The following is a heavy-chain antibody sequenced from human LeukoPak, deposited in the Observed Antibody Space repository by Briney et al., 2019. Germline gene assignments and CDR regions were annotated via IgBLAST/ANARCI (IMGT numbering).Heavy chain of an antibody. CDR3: AKAISMAHGMDV. Sequence: GGSLRLSCAASGFTFSDYGMHWVRQAPGKGLEWVAFIRFDETNGYYADSVKGRFTISRDNPRNSLYLQMNSLRPEDTAIYYCAKAISMAHGMDVWGKGTTVTISS. J-gene: IGHJ6*04. D-gene: IGHD5-24*01. V-gene: IGHV3-30*02. CDR2: IRFDETNG. CDR1: GFTFSDYG.